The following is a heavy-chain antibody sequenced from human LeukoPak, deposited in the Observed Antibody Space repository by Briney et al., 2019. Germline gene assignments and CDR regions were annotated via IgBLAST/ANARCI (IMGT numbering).Heavy chain of an antibody. CDR3: ARGLFEYSSSPFDY. CDR1: GYTFTGYY. J-gene: IGHJ4*02. Sequence: GASVKVSCKASGYTFTGYYMYWVRQAPGQGLEWMGWINPNSGGTNYAQKFQGRVTMTRDTSISTAYMELSRLRSDDTAVYYCARGLFEYSSSPFDYWGQGTLVTVSS. D-gene: IGHD6-6*01. V-gene: IGHV1-2*02. CDR2: INPNSGGT.